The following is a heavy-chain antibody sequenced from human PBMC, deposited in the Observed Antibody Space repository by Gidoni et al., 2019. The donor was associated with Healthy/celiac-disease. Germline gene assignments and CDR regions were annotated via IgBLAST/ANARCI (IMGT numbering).Heavy chain of an antibody. V-gene: IGHV4-34*01. J-gene: IGHJ4*02. CDR2: INHSGST. Sequence: QVQLQQRGAGLLKPSETLSLTCAVYGGSFSGYYWSWIRQPPGKGLEWIGEINHSGSTNSNPSLKSRVTISVDTSKNQFSLKLSSVTAADTAVYYCARRVWSLGYCSSTSCYNFDYWGQGTLVTVSS. D-gene: IGHD2-2*02. CDR3: ARRVWSLGYCSSTSCYNFDY. CDR1: GGSFSGYY.